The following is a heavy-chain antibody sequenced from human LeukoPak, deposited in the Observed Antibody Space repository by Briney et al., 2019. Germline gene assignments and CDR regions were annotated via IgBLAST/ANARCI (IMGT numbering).Heavy chain of an antibody. V-gene: IGHV3-7*01. CDR3: ATSRVFDH. J-gene: IGHJ4*02. Sequence: GGSLRLSCAASGFPFTSHWLSWFRQSPGRGLEWVAHINSDGSEKNYVDSVKGRFTISRDNARNTLYLEMNSLRMEDTAKYYCATSRVFDHWGQGTLVTVSS. CDR1: GFPFTSHW. CDR2: INSDGSEK.